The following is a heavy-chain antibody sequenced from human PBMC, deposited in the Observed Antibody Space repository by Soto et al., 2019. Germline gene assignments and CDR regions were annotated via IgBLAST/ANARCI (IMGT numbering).Heavy chain of an antibody. CDR1: GFSFSISP. J-gene: IGHJ4*02. CDR3: ARDPKTSGGQHWAFNYFDS. V-gene: IGHV3-30-3*01. D-gene: IGHD7-27*01. Sequence: GGSLRLSCAASGFSFSISPTHWVRQAPGKGPEWVALISYDGTNKFYADSVKGRFTISRDNSKSTLYLQVDSLRPEHAAVYYCARDPKTSGGQHWAFNYFDSWGQGTLVTVSS. CDR2: ISYDGTNK.